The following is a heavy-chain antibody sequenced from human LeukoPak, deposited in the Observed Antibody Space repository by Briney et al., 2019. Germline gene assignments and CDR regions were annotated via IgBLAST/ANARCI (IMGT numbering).Heavy chain of an antibody. J-gene: IGHJ5*02. CDR1: GFTFSSYA. CDR3: ARDLGYCSSTSCYTSWFDP. Sequence: PGGFLRLSCAASGFTFSSYAMHWVRQAPGKGLEWVAVISYDGSNKYYADSVKGRFTISRDNSKNTLYLQMDSLRAEDTAVYYCARDLGYCSSTSCYTSWFDPWGQGTLVTVSS. D-gene: IGHD2-2*02. V-gene: IGHV3-30*04. CDR2: ISYDGSNK.